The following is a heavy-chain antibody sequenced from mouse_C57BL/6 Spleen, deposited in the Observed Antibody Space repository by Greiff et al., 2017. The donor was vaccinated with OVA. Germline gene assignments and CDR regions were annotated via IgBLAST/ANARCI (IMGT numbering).Heavy chain of an antibody. V-gene: IGHV1-61*01. CDR2: IYPSDSET. CDR3: ASAYYGPYAMDY. J-gene: IGHJ4*01. D-gene: IGHD1-1*01. CDR1: GYTFTSYW. Sequence: QVQLQQPGAELVRPGSSVKLSCKASGYTFTSYWMDWVKQRPGQGLEWIGNIYPSDSETHYNQKFKDKATLTVDKSSSTAYMQLSSLTSEDSAVDYCASAYYGPYAMDYWGQGTSVTVSS.